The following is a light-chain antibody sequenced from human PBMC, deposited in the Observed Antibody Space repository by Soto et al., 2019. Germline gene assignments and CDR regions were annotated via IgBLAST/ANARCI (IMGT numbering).Light chain of an antibody. CDR1: RSVSSRY. Sequence: EIVLTQSPGTLSLSPGEGATLSCRASRSVSSRYLAWYQQKPGQAPRLLIYGASSRATGIPDRFSGSGSGTDFTVNISRLEPEDFAVYLCHQYGYSHNTCGEGTKLE. CDR2: GAS. CDR3: HQYGYSHNT. V-gene: IGKV3-20*01. J-gene: IGKJ2*01.